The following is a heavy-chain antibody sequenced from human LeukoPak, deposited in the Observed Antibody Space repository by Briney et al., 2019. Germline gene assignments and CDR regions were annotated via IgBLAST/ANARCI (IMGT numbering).Heavy chain of an antibody. V-gene: IGHV3-30*18. J-gene: IGHJ6*04. D-gene: IGHD4-17*01. Sequence: PGGSLRLSCAASGFTFSSYGMHWVRQAPGKGLEWVAVISYDGSNKYYADSVKGRFTISRDNSKNTLYLQMNSLRAEDTAVYYCAKGGKYYGDYSMDDWGKGTTVTVSS. CDR1: GFTFSSYG. CDR2: ISYDGSNK. CDR3: AKGGKYYGDYSMDD.